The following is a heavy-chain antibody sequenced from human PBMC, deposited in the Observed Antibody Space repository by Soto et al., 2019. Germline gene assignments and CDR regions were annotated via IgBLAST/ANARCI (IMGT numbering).Heavy chain of an antibody. J-gene: IGHJ4*02. D-gene: IGHD5-18*01. CDR2: IIPIFGTA. Sequence: GASVKVSCKASGGTFSSYAISWVRQAPGQGLEWMGGIIPIFGTANYAQKFQGRVTITADESTSTAYMELSSLRSEDTAVYYCARDPSRGYSYGWSQYYFDYWGQGTLVTVSS. V-gene: IGHV1-69*13. CDR3: ARDPSRGYSYGWSQYYFDY. CDR1: GGTFSSYA.